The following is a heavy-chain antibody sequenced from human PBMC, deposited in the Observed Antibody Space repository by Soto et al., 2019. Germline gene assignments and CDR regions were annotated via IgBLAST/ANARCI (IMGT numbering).Heavy chain of an antibody. J-gene: IGHJ4*02. CDR1: GGSISSYY. CDR2: IYYSGST. V-gene: IGHV4-59*01. D-gene: IGHD3-10*01. Sequence: QVQLQESGPGLVKPSETLSLTCTVSGGSISSYYWSWIRQPPGKGLEWIGYIYYSGSTNYNPSLKSRVTISVDTSKNQFSLKLSSVTAADTAVYYCARGSVWFGESPFDYWGQGTLVTVSS. CDR3: ARGSVWFGESPFDY.